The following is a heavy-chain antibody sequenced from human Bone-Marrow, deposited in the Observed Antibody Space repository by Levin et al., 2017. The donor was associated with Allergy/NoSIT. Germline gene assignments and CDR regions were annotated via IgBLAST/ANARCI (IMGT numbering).Heavy chain of an antibody. CDR1: GASIMSNDYY. V-gene: IGHV4-39*07. Sequence: SETLSLTCTVSGASIMSNDYYWSWFRQPPGKGLEWIGVIYYSGSTYFNPSLKNRVTMSKETSQNQFSLTLTSVTAADAGVYYCAMGHPHQHLDGYWFDPWGRGTRVTVSS. D-gene: IGHD1-1*01. J-gene: IGHJ5*02. CDR2: IYYSGST. CDR3: AMGHPHQHLDGYWFDP.